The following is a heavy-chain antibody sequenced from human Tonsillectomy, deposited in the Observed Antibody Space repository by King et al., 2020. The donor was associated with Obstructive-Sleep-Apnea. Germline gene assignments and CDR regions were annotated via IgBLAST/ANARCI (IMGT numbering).Heavy chain of an antibody. Sequence: VQLQQWGAGLLKPSETLSLTCAVFGGSFSDYYWSGIRQPPGKGLEWIGEINHSGSTNYNPSLKSRVTISVDTSKNQFSLKLNSVTAADTAVYYCARGSGAAAINWFDPWGQGTLVTVSS. J-gene: IGHJ5*02. D-gene: IGHD6-13*01. V-gene: IGHV4-34*01. CDR3: ARGSGAAAINWFDP. CDR1: GGSFSDYY. CDR2: INHSGST.